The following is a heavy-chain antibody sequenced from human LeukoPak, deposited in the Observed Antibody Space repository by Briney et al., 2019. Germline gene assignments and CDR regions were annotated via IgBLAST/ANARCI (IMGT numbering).Heavy chain of an antibody. Sequence: SETLSLTCAVSGYSVTSDYYWGWVRQPPGKGLEWIGEINHSGSTHYNPSLKSRVTISVDTSQKQFSLRLTSVTAADTAVYYCARGRYLTTSGGAAAGFLDYWGQGSLVTVST. J-gene: IGHJ4*02. CDR2: INHSGST. V-gene: IGHV4-38-2*01. D-gene: IGHD6-13*01. CDR1: GYSVTSDYY. CDR3: ARGRYLTTSGGAAAGFLDY.